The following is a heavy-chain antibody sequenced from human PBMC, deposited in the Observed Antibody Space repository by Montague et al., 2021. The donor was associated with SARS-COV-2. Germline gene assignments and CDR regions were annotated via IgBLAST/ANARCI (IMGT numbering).Heavy chain of an antibody. Sequence: SLRLSCAASGFTFSSYAMTWVRQAPGKGLEWVSAVSFGGDLTYTAESVKGRFTISRDNSKNTLYLQMDSLRADDTAVYFCAKDVVVTAIGSQGAFDVWGQGTMVTVSS. D-gene: IGHD2-21*02. CDR3: AKDVVVTAIGSQGAFDV. J-gene: IGHJ3*01. CDR2: VSFGGDLT. V-gene: IGHV3-23*01. CDR1: GFTFSSYA.